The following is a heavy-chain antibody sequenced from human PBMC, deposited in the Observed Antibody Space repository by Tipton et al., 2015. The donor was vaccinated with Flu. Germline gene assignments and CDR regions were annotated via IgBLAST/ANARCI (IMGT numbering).Heavy chain of an antibody. J-gene: IGHJ3*01. CDR3: ARGRDNAFDV. CDR2: AYSRFKWNF. D-gene: IGHD1-14*01. V-gene: IGHV6-1*01. Sequence: TLSLTCAISGDNVSTFGAAWNWIRQSPSRGLEWLGRAYSRFKWNFDYAESVRSRLTINVDTFKNQVPLQLSSVTPEDTSVYFCARGRDNAFDVWGQGTKVIVSS. CDR1: GDNVSTFGAA.